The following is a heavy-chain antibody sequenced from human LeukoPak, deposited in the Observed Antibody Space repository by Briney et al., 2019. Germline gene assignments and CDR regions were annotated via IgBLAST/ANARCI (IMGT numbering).Heavy chain of an antibody. D-gene: IGHD6-13*01. CDR2: IYHSGST. Sequence: SETLFLTCTVSGYSISSGYYWGWIRQPPGKGLEWIGSIYHSGSTYYNPSLKSRVTISVDTSKNQFSLKLSSVTAADTAVYYCARDQYSSTYTYWGQGTLVTVSS. CDR1: GYSISSGYY. J-gene: IGHJ4*02. CDR3: ARDQYSSTYTY. V-gene: IGHV4-38-2*02.